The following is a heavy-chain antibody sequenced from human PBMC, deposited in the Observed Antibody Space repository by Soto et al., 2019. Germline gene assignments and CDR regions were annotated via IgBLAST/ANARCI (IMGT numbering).Heavy chain of an antibody. V-gene: IGHV3-23*01. J-gene: IGHJ2*01. CDR2: ISYGVGTT. Sequence: KGLERVSAISYGVGTTYYVDSVKGRFTISRDNSKNTLYLQMNSLRAEDTAVYFFFFQAEDGIRDTVPVSAFLLNRSSDL. D-gene: IGHD2-15*01. CDR3: FFQAEDGIRDTVPVSAFLLNRSSDL.